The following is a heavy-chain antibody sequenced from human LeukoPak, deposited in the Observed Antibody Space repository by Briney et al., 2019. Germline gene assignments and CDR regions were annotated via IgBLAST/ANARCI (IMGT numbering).Heavy chain of an antibody. CDR3: ASDFTGRDDV. CDR2: MNTDGSRT. Sequence: GGSLRPSCAASGFTFSRYWMHWVRQAPGKGLVWVSRMNTDGSRTDYADSVKGRFTISRDNAKNTLYLQMNSLGAEDTAVYSCASDFTGRDDVWGQGCLATVSS. CDR1: GFTFSRYW. J-gene: IGHJ4*02. V-gene: IGHV3-74*01. D-gene: IGHD2-8*02.